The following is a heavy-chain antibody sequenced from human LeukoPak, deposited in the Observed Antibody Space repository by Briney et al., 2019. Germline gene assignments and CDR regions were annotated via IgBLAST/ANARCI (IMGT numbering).Heavy chain of an antibody. V-gene: IGHV3-23*01. CDR1: GFTFSSYA. D-gene: IGHD6-13*01. CDR3: AKDRRSPNRGSSQVPNYFDY. Sequence: GGSLRLSCAASGFTFSSYAMSWVRQAPGKGLEWVSAISGSGGSTYYADSVKGRFTISRDNSKNTLYLQMNSLRAEDTAVYYCAKDRRSPNRGSSQVPNYFDYWGQGTLVTVSS. J-gene: IGHJ4*02. CDR2: ISGSGGST.